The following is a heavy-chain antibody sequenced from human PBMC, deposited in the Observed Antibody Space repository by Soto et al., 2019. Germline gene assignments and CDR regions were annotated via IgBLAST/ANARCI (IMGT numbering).Heavy chain of an antibody. D-gene: IGHD3-10*01. CDR1: GYTFTSYG. J-gene: IGHJ4*02. Sequence: QVQLVQSGAEVKKPGASVKVSCKASGYTFTSYGISWVRQAPGQGLEWMGWISAYNGNTNYAQKLQGRVTMTTDTSTSPAYLEMRSLGSEDTAVYYCAGALAYYYGSGSPSLDYWGLGTLVTVSS. V-gene: IGHV1-18*01. CDR3: AGALAYYYGSGSPSLDY. CDR2: ISAYNGNT.